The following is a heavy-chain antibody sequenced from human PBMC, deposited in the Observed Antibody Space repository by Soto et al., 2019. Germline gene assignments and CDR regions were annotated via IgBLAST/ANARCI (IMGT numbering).Heavy chain of an antibody. CDR3: ASDIVRGLDV. Sequence: GGALRVSCAASGVTFSSYAMHLVRHAPGKGLEYVSAISSYGGSTYYANSVKGRFTISRDNSKNTLYLQMGSLRAEDTAVYYCASDIVRGLDVWGQGTTVNVSS. J-gene: IGHJ6*01. CDR1: GVTFSSYA. D-gene: IGHD6-6*01. V-gene: IGHV3-64*01. CDR2: ISSYGGST.